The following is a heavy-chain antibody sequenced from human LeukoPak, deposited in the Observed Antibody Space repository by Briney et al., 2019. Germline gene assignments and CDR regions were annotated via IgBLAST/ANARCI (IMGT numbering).Heavy chain of an antibody. CDR2: INHSGST. CDR3: ARDTGGGHDYGS. D-gene: IGHD3-10*01. Sequence: SETLSLTCAVYGGSFSGYFWSWIRQPPGKGLEWIGEINHSGSTNYNPSLKSRGNISVDTSKKQFSLKLSSVTAADTAVYYCARDTGGGHDYGSWGQGTLVTVSS. CDR1: GGSFSGYF. J-gene: IGHJ4*02. V-gene: IGHV4-34*01.